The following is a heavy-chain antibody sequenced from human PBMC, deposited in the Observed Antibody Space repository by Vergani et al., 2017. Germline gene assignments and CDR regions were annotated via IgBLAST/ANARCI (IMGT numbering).Heavy chain of an antibody. CDR1: GGSFSSDNVY. CDR3: AAYYFGSGTYSPGYYFDY. J-gene: IGHJ4*02. D-gene: IGHD3-10*01. CDR2: IYTSGST. Sequence: QVQLQESGPGLVTPSQTLSLTCSVSGGSFSSDNVYWTWIRQPAGKGLEWIGRIYTSGSTEYNPSLKSRVTISVDTSKNQFSLKLSSLTAADTAVYYCAAYYFGSGTYSPGYYFDYWGQGTLVTVSS. V-gene: IGHV4-61*02.